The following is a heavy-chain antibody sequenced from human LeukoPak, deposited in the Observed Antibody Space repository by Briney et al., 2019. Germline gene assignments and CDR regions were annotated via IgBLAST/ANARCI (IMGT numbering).Heavy chain of an antibody. CDR3: ARGARYSNGWYPDY. D-gene: IGHD6-19*01. CDR2: IGTVGDT. J-gene: IGHJ4*02. V-gene: IGHV3-13*01. Sequence: PGGSLRLSCAASGFTFSPYAKHWVRQAKGKGLEWVSAIGTVGDTYYPDSVKGRFTISRENAKNSLYLQMNSLRAGDTAVYFCARGARYSNGWYPDYWGQGTLVTVSS. CDR1: GFTFSPYA.